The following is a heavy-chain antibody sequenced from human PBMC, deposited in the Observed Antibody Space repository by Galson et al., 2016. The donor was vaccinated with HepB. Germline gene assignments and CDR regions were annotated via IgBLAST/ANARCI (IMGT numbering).Heavy chain of an antibody. CDR1: GVSVSDNF. CDR2: LYPNGNT. D-gene: IGHD3-16*01. CDR3: TTLMGWGSRPYYYDNMDV. V-gene: IGHV3-53*01. J-gene: IGHJ6*02. Sequence: SLRLSCAASGVSVSDNFLTWVRQAPGKGLEWVSTLYPNGNTFYADPVRGRLTISRDNSKNPLFYQMDSLRREDTAVYYCTTLMGWGSRPYYYDNMDVWGQGTTVTVSS.